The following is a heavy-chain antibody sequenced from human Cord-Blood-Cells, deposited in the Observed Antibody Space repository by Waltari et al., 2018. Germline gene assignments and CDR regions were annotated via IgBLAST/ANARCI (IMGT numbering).Heavy chain of an antibody. V-gene: IGHV3-15*01. J-gene: IGHJ4*02. CDR1: GFTFSNAW. CDR3: TTGTSGWYDY. D-gene: IGHD6-19*01. Sequence: EVQLVESGGGLVKPGGSLRLSCAASGFTFSNAWMSWVRQAPGKGLEWVGRIKSKTDGGKTDYAAPVKGRFTISRDDSKNTLYLQMNSLKTEDTAVYYCTTGTSGWYDYWGQGTLVTVSS. CDR2: IKSKTDGGKT.